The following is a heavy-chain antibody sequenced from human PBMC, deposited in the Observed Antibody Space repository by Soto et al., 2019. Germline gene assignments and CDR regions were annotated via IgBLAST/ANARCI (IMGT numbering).Heavy chain of an antibody. CDR3: AKNGQPPYYYYRLDV. Sequence: QGQLVQSGAEVKKPGASVKVSCKASGYTFSRYGISWVRQAPGQGLQWMGWISGYNGDTNYEQNFPGRVNMTIDTSTTTAYMELRSLTSDDTAVYYCAKNGQPPYYYYRLDVWGKGTTVTVSS. D-gene: IGHD2-8*01. CDR2: ISGYNGDT. V-gene: IGHV1-18*01. CDR1: GYTFSRYG. J-gene: IGHJ6*04.